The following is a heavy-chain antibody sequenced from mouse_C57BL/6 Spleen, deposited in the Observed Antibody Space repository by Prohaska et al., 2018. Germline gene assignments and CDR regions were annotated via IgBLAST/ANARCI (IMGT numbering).Heavy chain of an antibody. D-gene: IGHD1-1*01. CDR1: GYPFTAYN. V-gene: IGHV1-22*01. CDR2: INPNNGGT. CDR3: ARRSTTPILDY. Sequence: EFQLQQSGPELVKPGASVKMSCKASGYPFTAYNMHWVKQSDRKSLVCIGEINPNNGGTSYNQKFKGKATWTVNKSSSTAYMELRSLTSEDSAVYYWARRSTTPILDYWGQGTTLTVSS. J-gene: IGHJ2*01.